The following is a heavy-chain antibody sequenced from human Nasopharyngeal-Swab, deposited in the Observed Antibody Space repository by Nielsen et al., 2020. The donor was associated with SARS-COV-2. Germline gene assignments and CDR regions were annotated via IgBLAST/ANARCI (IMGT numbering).Heavy chain of an antibody. CDR2: ISADNGGT. CDR1: GYTFPNYG. J-gene: IGHJ4*02. D-gene: IGHD6-19*01. Sequence: ASVKVSCKASGYTFPNYGISWVRQAPGQGLEWMGWISADNGGTNYAQKLQARDTMTTDTSTSTAYMELTSLRFDDTAIYYCARVPFRSGWLGLDYWGQGTLVTVSS. V-gene: IGHV1-18*01. CDR3: ARVPFRSGWLGLDY.